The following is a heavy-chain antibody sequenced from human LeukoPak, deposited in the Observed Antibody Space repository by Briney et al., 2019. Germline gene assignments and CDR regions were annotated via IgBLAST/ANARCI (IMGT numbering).Heavy chain of an antibody. V-gene: IGHV4-59*01. D-gene: IGHD5-24*01. CDR2: INSIGGT. CDR1: GGSISSYY. CDR3: ARDAYNSNYFDY. J-gene: IGHJ4*02. Sequence: SETLSLTCTVSGGSISSYYWSWIRQSPGKGLEWIGYINSIGGTNYNPSLKSRVSISVDTSKNQFSLKVRSVTAADTAVYYCARDAYNSNYFDYWGQGTLVTVSS.